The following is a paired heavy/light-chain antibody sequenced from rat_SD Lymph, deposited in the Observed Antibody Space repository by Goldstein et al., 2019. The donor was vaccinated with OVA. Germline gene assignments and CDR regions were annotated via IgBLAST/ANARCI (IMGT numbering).Heavy chain of an antibody. D-gene: IGHD1-7*01. Sequence: EVQLVESGGGLVQPGRSLKLSCAASGFTYSNYVMAWVRQAPTKGLEWVASISAGGGNTYYRDSVKGRFTISRDNAKNTLYLQMDSLRSEDTATYYCTKDPPGVYGCPFDYWGQGVMVTVSS. CDR3: TKDPPGVYGCPFDY. CDR2: ISAGGGNT. CDR1: GFTYSNYV. V-gene: IGHV5S13*01. J-gene: IGHJ2*01.
Light chain of an antibody. Sequence: IQLTQSPSLLSASVGDRVTLSCKGSRNINNYLAWYQQRLGEAPKLLIYKTNSLQTGIPSRFSGSGSGTDYTLTISSLHSEDLATYYCYQYNVGLTFGSGTKLEI. CDR3: YQYNVGLT. J-gene: IGKJ5*01. CDR1: RNINNY. CDR2: KTN. V-gene: IGKV15S2*01.